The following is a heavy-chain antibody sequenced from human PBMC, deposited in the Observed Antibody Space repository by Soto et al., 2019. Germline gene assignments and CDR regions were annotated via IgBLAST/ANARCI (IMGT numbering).Heavy chain of an antibody. J-gene: IGHJ4*02. CDR2: LWYEGSRE. Sequence: QVQLVESGGGVVQPGRSLRLSCTASGFSVSTHVIHWVRQAPGKGLEWVAVLWYEGSREYYAESVKGRFTISKDNSKNTIYLQMNSLRAEDTAVYYCARVPRYDTWYFDYWGQGTLATVSS. D-gene: IGHD3-22*01. CDR1: GFSVSTHV. CDR3: ARVPRYDTWYFDY. V-gene: IGHV3-33*04.